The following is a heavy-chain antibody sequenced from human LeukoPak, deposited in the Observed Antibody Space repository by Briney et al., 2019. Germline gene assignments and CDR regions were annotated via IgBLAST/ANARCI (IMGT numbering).Heavy chain of an antibody. CDR3: TRAREVTMIVVVNFDY. D-gene: IGHD3-22*01. V-gene: IGHV3-20*04. CDR2: INWNGGST. CDR1: GFTFDDYG. J-gene: IGHJ4*02. Sequence: GGSLRLSCAASGFTFDDYGMSWVRQAPGKGLEWVSGINWNGGSTGYADSVKGRFTISRDNAKNSLYLQMNSLKTEDTAVYYCTRAREVTMIVVVNFDYWGQGTLVTVSS.